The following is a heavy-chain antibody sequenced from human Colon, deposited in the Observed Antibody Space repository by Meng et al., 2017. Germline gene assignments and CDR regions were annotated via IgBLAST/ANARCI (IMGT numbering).Heavy chain of an antibody. J-gene: IGHJ4*02. V-gene: IGHV4-4*02. D-gene: IGHD3-10*01. CDR2: IYHSGST. CDR3: ARVIYASGNMAHLDC. Sequence: RLRESCPGLVKPSGTLSLTCSVSGDSIRSGNWWSWVRQPPGRGLEWIGEIYHSGSTNYNPSLKNRLSLTVDKSKNQFSLTLHSVTAADTAVYYCARVIYASGNMAHLDCWGQGTLVTVSS. CDR1: GDSIRSGNW.